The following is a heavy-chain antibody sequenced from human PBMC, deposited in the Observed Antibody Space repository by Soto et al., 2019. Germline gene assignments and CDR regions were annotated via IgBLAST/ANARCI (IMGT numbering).Heavy chain of an antibody. CDR3: ATGHALVVVAATRYYYNCMDF. CDR2: INHSGST. D-gene: IGHD2-15*01. CDR1: GGSFSGYY. V-gene: IGHV4-34*01. Sequence: SETLSLTCAVYGGSFSGYYWSWIRQPPGKRLAWIGEINHSGSTNYNPSLKSRVTISVDTSKNQFSLKLSTVTAADTAVYYCATGHALVVVAATRYYYNCMDFWGRGTTVTVSS. J-gene: IGHJ6*02.